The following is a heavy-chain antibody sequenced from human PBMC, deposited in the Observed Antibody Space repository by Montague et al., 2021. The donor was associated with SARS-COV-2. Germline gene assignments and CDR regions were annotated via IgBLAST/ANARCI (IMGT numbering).Heavy chain of an antibody. J-gene: IGHJ4*02. D-gene: IGHD1-1*01. V-gene: IGHV4-59*01. CDR1: GGCISSEY. CDR2: IYYTGST. Sequence: SETLSLTCTIPGGCISSEYWSCTRQNPGKELKWNGYIYYTGSTKYNPSLKSRVAMSLDRPTNRFSLRLNSVTAADTAMYYCARAQNTCFIANCVNYFDFWGLGAQVTVSS. CDR3: ARAQNTCFIANCVNYFDF.